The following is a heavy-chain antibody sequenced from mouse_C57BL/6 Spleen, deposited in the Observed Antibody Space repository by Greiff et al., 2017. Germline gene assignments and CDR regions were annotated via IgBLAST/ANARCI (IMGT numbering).Heavy chain of an antibody. Sequence: QVQLKESGAELVRPGASVKLSCKASGYTFTDYYINWVKQRPGQGLEWIARIYPGSGNTYYNEKFKGKATLTAEKSSSTAYMQLSSLTSEDSAVYFCARDYYGSSYGPHWYFDVWGTGPTVTVSS. CDR1: GYTFTDYY. J-gene: IGHJ1*03. CDR2: IYPGSGNT. CDR3: ARDYYGSSYGPHWYFDV. V-gene: IGHV1-76*01. D-gene: IGHD1-1*01.